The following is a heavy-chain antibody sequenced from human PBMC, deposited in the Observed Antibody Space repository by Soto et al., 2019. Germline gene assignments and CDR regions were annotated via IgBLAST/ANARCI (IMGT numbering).Heavy chain of an antibody. Sequence: PGGSLRLSCAASGFTFSSYAMSWVRQAPGKGLEWVSVLGGNGDYTYYADSVKGRFTVSRDNSKKTLDLQMNSLRAEDTAVYYSAKERINSGSYYLADYWGQGILVTVSS. CDR1: GFTFSSYA. J-gene: IGHJ4*02. CDR2: LGGNGDYT. CDR3: AKERINSGSYYLADY. D-gene: IGHD1-26*01. V-gene: IGHV3-23*01.